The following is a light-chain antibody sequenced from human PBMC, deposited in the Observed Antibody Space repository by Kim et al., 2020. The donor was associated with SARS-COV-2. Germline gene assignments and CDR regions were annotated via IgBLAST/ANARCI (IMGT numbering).Light chain of an antibody. CDR1: KLGDKY. CDR3: QAWDSSTAV. V-gene: IGLV3-1*01. Sequence: VHPGQTPSSPVAGAKLGDKYACWNQQKPGQSPVLVFYQDSKRPSGIPERFSGSNSGNTATLTISGTQAMDVADYYCQAWDSSTAVFGTGTKVTVL. CDR2: QDS. J-gene: IGLJ1*01.